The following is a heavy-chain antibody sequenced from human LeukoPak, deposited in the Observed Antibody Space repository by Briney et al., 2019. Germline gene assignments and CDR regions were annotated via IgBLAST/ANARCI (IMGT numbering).Heavy chain of an antibody. V-gene: IGHV3-15*01. CDR3: TTDLGTYYHGSQRLIPIDY. Sequence: GGSLRLSCVDSGFTFTNAWMSWVRQAPGKGLEWIGRIKSKTDGETTNYAEPVRGRFTISRDDSKSAVYLQMNSLKFEDTAVYYCTTDLGTYYHGSQRLIPIDYWGQGTLVTVSS. J-gene: IGHJ4*02. CDR2: IKSKTDGETT. D-gene: IGHD3-10*01. CDR1: GFTFTNAW.